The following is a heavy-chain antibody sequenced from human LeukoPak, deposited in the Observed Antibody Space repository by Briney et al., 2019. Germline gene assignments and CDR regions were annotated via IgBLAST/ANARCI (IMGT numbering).Heavy chain of an antibody. D-gene: IGHD2-2*01. Sequence: PGGSLRLSCAASGFTFSSYAMSWVRQAPGKGLEWVSAISGSGGSTYYADSVKGRFTISRDNSKNTLYLQMNSLRAEDTAVYYCATSGGYCSSASWPTKNWGQGTLVTVSS. CDR1: GFTFSSYA. J-gene: IGHJ4*02. CDR3: ATSGGYCSSASWPTKN. V-gene: IGHV3-23*01. CDR2: ISGSGGST.